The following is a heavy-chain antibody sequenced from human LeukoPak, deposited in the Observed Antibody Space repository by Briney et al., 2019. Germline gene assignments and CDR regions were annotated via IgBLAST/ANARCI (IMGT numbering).Heavy chain of an antibody. J-gene: IGHJ4*02. Sequence: KPSETLSLTCTVSGDSVSNGNYYWSWLRQPPGKALEWIGYIYYTGKTYYNPSLEGRVTILVDTSRNHFSVKLSSATAADTAVYYCARSQNYYGSGDYWSQGTLVTVSS. CDR1: GDSVSNGNYY. D-gene: IGHD3-10*01. CDR2: IYYTGKT. V-gene: IGHV4-61*03. CDR3: ARSQNYYGSGDY.